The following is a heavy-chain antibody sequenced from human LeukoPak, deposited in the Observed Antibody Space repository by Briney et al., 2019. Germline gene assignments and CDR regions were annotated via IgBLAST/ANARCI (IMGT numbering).Heavy chain of an antibody. CDR2: INAGNGNT. V-gene: IGHV1-3*01. CDR1: VYTFTSYA. Sequence: RASVKVSCKASVYTFTSYAMHWVRQAPGQRLEWMGWINAGNGNTKYSQKFQGRVTITRDTSASTAYMELSSLRSEDTAVYSCARGVATNRYYFDYWGQGTLVTVSS. D-gene: IGHD5-12*01. J-gene: IGHJ4*02. CDR3: ARGVATNRYYFDY.